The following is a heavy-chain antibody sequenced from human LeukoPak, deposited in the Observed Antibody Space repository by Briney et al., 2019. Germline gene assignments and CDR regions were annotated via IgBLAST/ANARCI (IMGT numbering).Heavy chain of an antibody. CDR1: GGSFSGYY. Sequence: PSETLSLTCAVYGGSFSGYYWSWIRQPPGKGLEWIGEINHSGSTNYNPSLKSRVTISADTSKNQFSLQLTSVTAADTAVYYCARDRHYYYYMDVWGKGTTVTISS. V-gene: IGHV4-34*01. J-gene: IGHJ6*03. CDR3: ARDRHYYYYMDV. CDR2: INHSGST.